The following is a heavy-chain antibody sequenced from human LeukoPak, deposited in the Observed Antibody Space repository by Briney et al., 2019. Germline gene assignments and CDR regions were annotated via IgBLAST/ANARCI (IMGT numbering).Heavy chain of an antibody. D-gene: IGHD3-22*01. CDR1: GFTFSSYS. CDR2: ISSSSSTI. J-gene: IGHJ4*02. CDR3: ARDPDYYDSSGYYPAFDY. V-gene: IGHV3-48*01. Sequence: GGSLRLSCAASGFTFSSYSMNWVRQAPGKGLEWVSYISSSSSTIYYADSVKGRFTISRDSAKNSLYLQMNSLRAEDTAVYYCARDPDYYDSSGYYPAFDYWGQGTLVTVSS.